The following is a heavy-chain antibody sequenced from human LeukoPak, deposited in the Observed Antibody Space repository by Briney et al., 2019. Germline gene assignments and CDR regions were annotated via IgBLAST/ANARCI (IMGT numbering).Heavy chain of an antibody. CDR1: GYSFTSYW. CDR3: ARQPPYSSGWYGADY. D-gene: IGHD6-19*01. J-gene: IGHJ4*02. V-gene: IGHV5-51*01. CDR2: IYPGDSDT. Sequence: GESLQISCKGSGYSFTSYWIGWVRQMPGKGLEWMGIIYPGDSDTRYSPSFQGQVTISVDKSISTAYLQWSSLKASDTAMYYCARQPPYSSGWYGADYWGQGTLVTVSS.